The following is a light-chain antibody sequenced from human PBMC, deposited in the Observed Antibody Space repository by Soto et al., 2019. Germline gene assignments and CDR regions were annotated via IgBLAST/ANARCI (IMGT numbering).Light chain of an antibody. CDR2: GAS. CDR3: QQANSFPIT. V-gene: IGKV1-12*01. Sequence: DIQMTQSPPSVSASVGDRVTITCRASQDVGKWLAWYQQKQGKXPTXLIHGASSLQSGVPPRYSGSGYGTDLTITISSLQPEDFETYYCQQANSFPITFGQGTRLEIK. J-gene: IGKJ5*01. CDR1: QDVGKW.